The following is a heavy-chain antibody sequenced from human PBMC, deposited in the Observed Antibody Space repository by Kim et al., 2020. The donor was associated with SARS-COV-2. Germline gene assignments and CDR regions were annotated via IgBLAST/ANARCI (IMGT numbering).Heavy chain of an antibody. CDR3: ARDGWSYFDSSGSFQTGYDN. CDR1: GFTFSRYS. J-gene: IGHJ4*02. Sequence: GGSLRLSCTASGFTFSRYSMSWVRQAPGKGLEWVSAISSRSDYIYYAQSVEGRFTISRDNAKNSLYLQMSSLRVEDTAVYYCARDGWSYFDSSGSFQTGYDNRGQGTLITVSS. V-gene: IGHV3-21*01. CDR2: ISSRSDYI. D-gene: IGHD3-22*01.